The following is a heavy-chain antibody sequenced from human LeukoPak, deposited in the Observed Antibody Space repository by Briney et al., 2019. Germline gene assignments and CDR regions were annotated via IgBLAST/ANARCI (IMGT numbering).Heavy chain of an antibody. V-gene: IGHV3-9*01. CDR1: GFTFDDYA. D-gene: IGHD5-18*01. Sequence: GRSLRLSCAASGFTFDDYAMHWVRQAPGKGLEWVSGISWNSGSIGYADSVKGRFTISRDNAKNSLYLQMNSLRAGDTALYYCAKVSGYSYGENDYWGQGTLVTVSS. CDR2: ISWNSGSI. J-gene: IGHJ4*02. CDR3: AKVSGYSYGENDY.